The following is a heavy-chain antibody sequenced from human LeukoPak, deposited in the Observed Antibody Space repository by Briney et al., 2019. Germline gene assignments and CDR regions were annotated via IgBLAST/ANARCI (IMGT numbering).Heavy chain of an antibody. J-gene: IGHJ6*02. CDR1: GFTFSSYA. Sequence: GRSLRLSCAASGFTFSSYAMHWVRQAPGKGLEWVAVISYDGSNKYYADSVKGRFTISRDNSKNTLYLQMNSLRAEDTAVYYCAREGSSGWYSNYYYGMDVWGQGTTVTVSS. V-gene: IGHV3-30*04. CDR3: AREGSSGWYSNYYYGMDV. CDR2: ISYDGSNK. D-gene: IGHD6-19*01.